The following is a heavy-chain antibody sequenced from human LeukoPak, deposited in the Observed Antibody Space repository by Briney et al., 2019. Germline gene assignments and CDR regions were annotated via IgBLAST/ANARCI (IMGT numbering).Heavy chain of an antibody. CDR2: ISAYNGDT. CDR1: GYPFSTYG. CDR3: ARDGGYDLYYFDY. D-gene: IGHD5-12*01. Sequence: GASVKVSCKASGYPFSTYGIIWVRQAPGHGLEWMGWISAYNGDTKYAQKVQGRVTMTKDTSTSTAYMELRSLRSDDTAVYYCARDGGYDLYYFDYWGQGTLVTVSS. V-gene: IGHV1-18*01. J-gene: IGHJ4*02.